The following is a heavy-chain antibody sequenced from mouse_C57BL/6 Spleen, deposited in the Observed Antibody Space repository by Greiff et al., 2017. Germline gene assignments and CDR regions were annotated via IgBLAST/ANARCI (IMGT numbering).Heavy chain of an antibody. Sequence: QVQLKQPGAELVKPGASVKVSCKASGYTFTSYWMHWVKQRPGQGLEWIGRIHPSDSDTNSNQKFKGKATLTVDKSSSTAYMQLSSLTSEDSAVYYCAMVTTAYYAMDYWGQGTSVTVSS. CDR3: AMVTTAYYAMDY. V-gene: IGHV1-74*01. J-gene: IGHJ4*01. CDR2: IHPSDSDT. CDR1: GYTFTSYW. D-gene: IGHD2-2*01.